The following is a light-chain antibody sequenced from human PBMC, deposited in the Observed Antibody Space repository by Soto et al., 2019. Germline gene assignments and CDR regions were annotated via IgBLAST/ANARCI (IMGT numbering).Light chain of an antibody. J-gene: IGKJ1*01. V-gene: IGKV1-39*01. CDR3: QQSYNART. CDR1: QSISSY. Sequence: DIQMTQSPSSLSASVGDRVTITCRARQSISSYLNWYQQKPGKAPKLLIYAASSLQSGVTSRFSGSGSGTDFTLTISSLQPEDSAIYYCQQSYNARTFGQGTKVEIK. CDR2: AAS.